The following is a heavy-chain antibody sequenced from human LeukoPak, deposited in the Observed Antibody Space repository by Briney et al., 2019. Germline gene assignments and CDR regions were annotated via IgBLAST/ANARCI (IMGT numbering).Heavy chain of an antibody. CDR2: INSDGKST. Sequence: PGGSLRLSCAASGFTFSTYWMHWVRQAPGQGLVWVSRINSDGKSTSYADSVKGRFTISRDNAKNTLYLQMNSLRAEDTAVYYCVRAWGKGAAFDIWGQGTMVTVSS. D-gene: IGHD3-16*01. CDR3: VRAWGKGAAFDI. J-gene: IGHJ3*02. CDR1: GFTFSTYW. V-gene: IGHV3-74*01.